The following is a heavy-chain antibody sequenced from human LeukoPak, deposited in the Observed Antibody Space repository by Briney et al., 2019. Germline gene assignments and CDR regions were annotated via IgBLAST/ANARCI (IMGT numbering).Heavy chain of an antibody. CDR1: GGTFSSYA. CDR2: IIPIFGTA. Sequence: ASVKVSCKASGGTFSSYAISWVRQAPEQGLEWMGGIIPIFGTANYAQKFQGRVTITTDESTSTAYMELSSLRSEDTAVYYCARAAGGIAAAGYWFDPWGQGTLVTVSS. CDR3: ARAAGGIAAAGYWFDP. J-gene: IGHJ5*02. D-gene: IGHD6-13*01. V-gene: IGHV1-69*05.